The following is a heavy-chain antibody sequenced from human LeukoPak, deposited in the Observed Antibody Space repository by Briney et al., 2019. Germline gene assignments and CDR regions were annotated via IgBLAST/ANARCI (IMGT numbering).Heavy chain of an antibody. Sequence: ASVKVSCKASGYTFTSYDINWVRQATGQGLEWMGWMNPNSGNTGYAQKFQGRVTMTRNTSISTAYMELSSLRSEDRAVYYCARGDFTMVRGVTNWFDPWGQGTLVTGSS. V-gene: IGHV1-8*01. J-gene: IGHJ5*01. CDR3: ARGDFTMVRGVTNWFDP. D-gene: IGHD3-10*01. CDR1: GYTFTSYD. CDR2: MNPNSGNT.